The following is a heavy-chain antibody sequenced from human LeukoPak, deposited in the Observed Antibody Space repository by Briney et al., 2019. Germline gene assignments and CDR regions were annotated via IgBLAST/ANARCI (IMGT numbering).Heavy chain of an antibody. V-gene: IGHV1-46*01. Sequence: ASVKVSCKASGYTFTSYYMHWVRQAPGQGLEWMGIINPSGGSTSYAQKFQGRVTITADKSTSTAYMELSSLRSEDTAVYYCASDTSGGKMVGNWFDPWGQGTLVTVSS. CDR1: GYTFTSYY. J-gene: IGHJ5*02. D-gene: IGHD4-23*01. CDR2: INPSGGST. CDR3: ASDTSGGKMVGNWFDP.